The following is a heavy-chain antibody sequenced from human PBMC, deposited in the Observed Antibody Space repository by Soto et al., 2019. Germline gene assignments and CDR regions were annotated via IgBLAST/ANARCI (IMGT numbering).Heavy chain of an antibody. CDR2: MNPNSGNT. J-gene: IGHJ6*02. CDR1: GYTFTSYD. CDR3: ARRYNWNDYYYYYGMDV. D-gene: IGHD1-1*01. V-gene: IGHV1-8*01. Sequence: ASVKVSCKASGYTFTSYDINWVRQATGQGLEWIGWMNPNSGNTGYAQKFQGRVTMTRNTSISTAYMELSSLRSEDTAVYYCARRYNWNDYYYYYGMDVWGQGTTVTVSS.